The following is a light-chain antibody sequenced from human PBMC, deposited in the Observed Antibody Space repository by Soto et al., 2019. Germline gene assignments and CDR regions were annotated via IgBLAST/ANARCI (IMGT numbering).Light chain of an antibody. CDR2: DAS. CDR1: QGISVN. J-gene: IGKJ2*01. V-gene: IGKV3-15*01. CDR3: QQYNNWPPKHT. Sequence: ETVMTQSPDTLSVSPGERATLSCRASQGISVNLAWYQQKPGQAPRLLIYDASTRATGIPGRFSGSGSGREFTLTISSLQSEDFAVYYCQQYNNWPPKHTFGQGTRLEIK.